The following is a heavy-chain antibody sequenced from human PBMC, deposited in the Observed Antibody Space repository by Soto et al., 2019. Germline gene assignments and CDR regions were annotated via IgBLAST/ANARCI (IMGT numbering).Heavy chain of an antibody. Sequence: QVQLVESGGGVVQPGRSLRLSCAASGFTFSSYGMHWVRQAPGKGLEWVAVIWYDGSNKYYADSVKGRFTISRDNSKNTLYLQMNSLRGEDTAVYYCARAAVPDPRFWYFDLWGRGTLVTVSS. CDR3: ARAAVPDPRFWYFDL. CDR1: GFTFSSYG. CDR2: IWYDGSNK. V-gene: IGHV3-33*01. J-gene: IGHJ2*01. D-gene: IGHD6-25*01.